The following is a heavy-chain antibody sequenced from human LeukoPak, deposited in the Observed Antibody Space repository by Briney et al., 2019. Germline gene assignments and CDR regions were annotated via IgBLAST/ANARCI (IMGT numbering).Heavy chain of an antibody. CDR1: GYTFTIYY. CDR3: AGEDCSGGSCYGY. J-gene: IGHJ4*02. CDR2: INPSGGST. Sequence: ASVTVSFKASGYTFTIYYMHWVRQAPGQGLEWMGIINPSGGSTSYAQKFQGRVTMTRDTSTSTVYMELSSLRSEDTAVYYCAGEDCSGGSCYGYWGQGTLVTVSS. V-gene: IGHV1-46*01. D-gene: IGHD2-15*01.